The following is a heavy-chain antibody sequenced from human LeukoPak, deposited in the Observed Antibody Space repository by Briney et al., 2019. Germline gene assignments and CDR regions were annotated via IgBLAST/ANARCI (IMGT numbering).Heavy chain of an antibody. Sequence: SQTLSLTCAISGDSVSSNSAAWNWIRQSPSRGLEWLGRTYYRSKWYNDYAVSVKSRITINPDTSKNQFSLQLNSVSPEYTAVYYCARGSGWYVERGYYFDYWGQGTLVTVSS. CDR1: GDSVSSNSAA. J-gene: IGHJ4*02. CDR3: ARGSGWYVERGYYFDY. V-gene: IGHV6-1*01. D-gene: IGHD6-19*01. CDR2: TYYRSKWYN.